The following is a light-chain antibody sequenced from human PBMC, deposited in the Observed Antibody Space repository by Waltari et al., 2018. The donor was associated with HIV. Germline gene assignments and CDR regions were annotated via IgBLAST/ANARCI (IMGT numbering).Light chain of an antibody. CDR2: DVD. Sequence: QSALTHPASVSGPPGQSINTSCSETGPAFGVTNSYPCYHQPSGKVPKLIIYDVDRRASGVPDRVSASRTGSTASLTISGLQAEDEADDYCNFHVGSSSGGTALYFFGSGTSVTVL. CDR1: GPAFGVTNS. V-gene: IGLV2-14*03. CDR3: NFHVGSSSGGTALYF. J-gene: IGLJ1*01.